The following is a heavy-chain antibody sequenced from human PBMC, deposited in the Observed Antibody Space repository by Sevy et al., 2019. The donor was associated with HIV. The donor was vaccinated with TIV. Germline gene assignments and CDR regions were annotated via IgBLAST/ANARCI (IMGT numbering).Heavy chain of an antibody. V-gene: IGHV3-48*02. CDR2: ISSSSSTI. J-gene: IGHJ6*02. CDR3: ARGNTVTTRYYYYGMDV. Sequence: GGSLRLSCAASGFTFSSYSMNWVRQAPGKGLEWVSYISSSSSTIYYAASVKGRFTISRDNAKNSLYLQMNSLRDEDTAVYYCARGNTVTTRYYYYGMDVWGQGTTVTVSS. CDR1: GFTFSSYS. D-gene: IGHD4-17*01.